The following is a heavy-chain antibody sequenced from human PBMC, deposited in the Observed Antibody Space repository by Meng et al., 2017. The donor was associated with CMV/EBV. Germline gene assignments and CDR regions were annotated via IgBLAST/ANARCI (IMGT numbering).Heavy chain of an antibody. V-gene: IGHV1-69*05. D-gene: IGHD2-2*01. CDR1: GGTLSGYA. CDR3: ASCISSSCFQYYFDS. J-gene: IGHJ4*02. CDR2: IIPIFGTA. Sequence: SVKVSCKASGGTLSGYAISWVRQAPGQGLEWMGRIIPIFGTAKYPQKFQGRVTITTDEPTGTAYMELSSLRSEDTAVYYCASCISSSCFQYYFDSWGQGTLVTVSS.